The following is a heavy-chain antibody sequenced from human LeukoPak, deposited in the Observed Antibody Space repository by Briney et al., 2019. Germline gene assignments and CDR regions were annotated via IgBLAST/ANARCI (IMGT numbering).Heavy chain of an antibody. J-gene: IGHJ6*03. D-gene: IGHD3-22*01. V-gene: IGHV4-59*11. Sequence: SETLSLTCTVSGGSISSHYWSWIRQPPGKGLEWIGYIYYSGSTNYNPSLKSRVTISVDTSKNQFSLKLSSVTAADTAVYYCARCASSGYFSYYYYYMDVWGKGTTVTVSS. CDR1: GGSISSHY. CDR3: ARCASSGYFSYYYYYMDV. CDR2: IYYSGST.